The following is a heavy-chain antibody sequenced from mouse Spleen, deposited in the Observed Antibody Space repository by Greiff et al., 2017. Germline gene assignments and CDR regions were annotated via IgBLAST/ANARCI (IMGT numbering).Heavy chain of an antibody. J-gene: IGHJ1*01. CDR1: GYSITSDYA. V-gene: IGHV3-2*02. Sequence: VQLQQSGPGLVKPSQSLSLTCTVTGYSITSDYAWNWIRQFPGNKLEWMGYISYSGSTSYNPSLKSRISITRDTSKNQFFLQLNSVTTEDTATYYCATYGSSYRWYFDVWGAGTTVTVSS. CDR3: ATYGSSYRWYFDV. D-gene: IGHD1-1*01. CDR2: ISYSGST.